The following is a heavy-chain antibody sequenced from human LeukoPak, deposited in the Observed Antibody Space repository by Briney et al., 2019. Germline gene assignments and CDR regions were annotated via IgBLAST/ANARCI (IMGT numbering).Heavy chain of an antibody. V-gene: IGHV1-46*01. Sequence: ASVKVSCKASGYTFTSYYMHWVRQAPGQGLEWMGIINPSGGSTSYAQKFQGRVTMTRDTSTSTVYMELSSLRSEDTAVYYCARESTDYGDYREYYFDYWGQGTLATVSS. D-gene: IGHD4-17*01. CDR1: GYTFTSYY. J-gene: IGHJ4*02. CDR2: INPSGGST. CDR3: ARESTDYGDYREYYFDY.